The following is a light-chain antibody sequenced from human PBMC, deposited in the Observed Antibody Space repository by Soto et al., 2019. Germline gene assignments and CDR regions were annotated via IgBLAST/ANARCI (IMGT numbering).Light chain of an antibody. Sequence: QLVLTRPASVSGSPGQSITISCTGTSSDVGRFNYVSWYQQHPGNPPKLIIFDVTRRPSGVSNRFSGSKSGNAASLTISGLQAEDEANYYCSSFVGTSILVVFGGGTKLTVL. J-gene: IGLJ2*01. CDR1: SSDVGRFNY. V-gene: IGLV2-14*01. CDR2: DVT. CDR3: SSFVGTSILVV.